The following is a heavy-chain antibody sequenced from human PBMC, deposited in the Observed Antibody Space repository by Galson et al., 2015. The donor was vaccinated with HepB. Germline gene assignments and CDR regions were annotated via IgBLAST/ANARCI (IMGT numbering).Heavy chain of an antibody. CDR3: ARQDYGDYGNLSPPHLDYYYGMDV. CDR1: GYSFTSYW. V-gene: IGHV5-10-1*01. J-gene: IGHJ6*02. D-gene: IGHD4-17*01. Sequence: QSGAEVKKPGESLRISCKGSGYSFTSYWISWVRQMPGKGLEWMGRIDPSDSYTNYSPSFQGHVTISADKSISTAYLQWSSLKASDTAMYYCARQDYGDYGNLSPPHLDYYYGMDVWGQGTTVTVSS. CDR2: IDPSDSYT.